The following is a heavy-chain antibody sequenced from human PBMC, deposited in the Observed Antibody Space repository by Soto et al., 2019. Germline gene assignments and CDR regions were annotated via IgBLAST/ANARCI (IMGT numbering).Heavy chain of an antibody. Sequence: SGLTLVNPTQTLTLTCTFSGFSLSTSGMCVSWIRQPPGKALEWLALIDWDDDKYYSTSLKTRLTISKDTSKNQVVLTMTNMDPVDTATYYCARIDARYDSSGYPFDYWGQGTLVTVSS. D-gene: IGHD3-22*01. CDR1: GFSLSTSGMC. CDR3: ARIDARYDSSGYPFDY. J-gene: IGHJ4*02. V-gene: IGHV2-70*01. CDR2: IDWDDDK.